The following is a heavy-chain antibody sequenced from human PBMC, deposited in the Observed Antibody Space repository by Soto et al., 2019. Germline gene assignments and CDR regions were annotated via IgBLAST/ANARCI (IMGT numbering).Heavy chain of an antibody. D-gene: IGHD3-3*01. Sequence: PGESVKISCXGSGYSFTSYWISWVRQMPGKGLEWMGRIDPSDSYTNYSPSFQGHVTISADKSISTAYLQWSSLKASDTAMYYCARAKPYDFWSGYYTSYGMDVWGQGTTVTVSS. V-gene: IGHV5-10-1*01. CDR1: GYSFTSYW. CDR3: ARAKPYDFWSGYYTSYGMDV. J-gene: IGHJ6*02. CDR2: IDPSDSYT.